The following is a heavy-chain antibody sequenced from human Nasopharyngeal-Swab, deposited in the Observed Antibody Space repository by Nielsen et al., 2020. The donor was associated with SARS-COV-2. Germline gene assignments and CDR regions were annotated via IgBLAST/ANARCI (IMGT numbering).Heavy chain of an antibody. D-gene: IGHD1-26*01. CDR2: ISSSGTYI. Sequence: GGSLRLSCAASGFTFSCCSINWIRQAPGKGLEWVSSISSSGTYIYYAESVKGRFTISRDNAKNSLYLQMSGLRHEDTAVYYCAREPPGYSFDYWGQGTLVTVSS. CDR3: AREPPGYSFDY. CDR1: GFTFSCCS. J-gene: IGHJ4*02. V-gene: IGHV3-21*01.